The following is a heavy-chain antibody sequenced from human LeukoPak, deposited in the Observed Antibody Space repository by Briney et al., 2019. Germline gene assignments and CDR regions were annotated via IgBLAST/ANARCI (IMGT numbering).Heavy chain of an antibody. CDR3: AKIGSGSYYWPDY. V-gene: IGHV3-23*01. CDR2: ISGSGGTT. Sequence: GGSLRLSCAASGFTFSSHSMSWVRQAPGKGLEWVSAISGSGGTTYYADSVKGRFTISRDNSTNTLSLHMHSLRADDPAVYYCAKIGSGSYYWPDYWGQGTLVTVSS. D-gene: IGHD3-22*01. CDR1: GFTFSSHS. J-gene: IGHJ4*02.